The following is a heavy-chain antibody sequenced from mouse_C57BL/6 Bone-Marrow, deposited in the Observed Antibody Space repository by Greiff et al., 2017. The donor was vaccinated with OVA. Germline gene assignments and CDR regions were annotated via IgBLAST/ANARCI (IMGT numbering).Heavy chain of an antibody. CDR2: IYPGGGNT. CDR1: GYTFTNYW. V-gene: IGHV1-63*01. CDR3: AKGGASTMIKDAMDY. D-gene: IGHD2-4*01. J-gene: IGHJ4*01. Sequence: VQLQESGAELVRPGTSVKMSCKASGYTFTNYWIGWAKQRPGHGLEWIGDIYPGGGNTKYNEKFKGKATLTADTSSSTAYMQLSSLTSEDSAVYYCAKGGASTMIKDAMDYWGQGTSVTVSS.